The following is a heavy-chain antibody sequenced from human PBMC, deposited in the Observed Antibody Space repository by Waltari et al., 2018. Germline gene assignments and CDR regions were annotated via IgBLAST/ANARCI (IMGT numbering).Heavy chain of an antibody. CDR2: ISSSSSYI. CDR3: ARDNPRIAARPGDY. J-gene: IGHJ4*02. CDR1: GFTFSSYS. V-gene: IGHV3-21*01. Sequence: EVQLVESGGGLVKPGGSLRLSCAASGFTFSSYSMNWVRQAPGKGLDWVSSISSSSSYIYYADSVKGRFTISRDNAKNSLYLQMNSLRAEDTAVYYCARDNPRIAARPGDYWGQGTLVTVSS. D-gene: IGHD6-6*01.